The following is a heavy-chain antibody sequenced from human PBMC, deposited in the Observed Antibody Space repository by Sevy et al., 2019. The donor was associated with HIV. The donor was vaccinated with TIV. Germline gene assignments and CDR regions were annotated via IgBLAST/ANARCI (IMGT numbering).Heavy chain of an antibody. CDR1: GFTFSNAW. CDR2: IKSKTDGGTT. Sequence: GGSLRLSCAASGFTFSNAWMSWVRQAPGKGLEWVGHIKSKTDGGTTDYAAPVKGRFTISRDDSKNTLYLQMNSLKTEDTAVYYCTTEEATYGSGSYYHDYWGQGTLVTVSS. CDR3: TTEEATYGSGSYYHDY. J-gene: IGHJ4*02. D-gene: IGHD3-10*01. V-gene: IGHV3-15*01.